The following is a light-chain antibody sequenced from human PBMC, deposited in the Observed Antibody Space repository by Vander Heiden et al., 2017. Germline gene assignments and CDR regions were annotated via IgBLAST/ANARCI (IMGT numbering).Light chain of an antibody. CDR3: QSYDSSLSGSWV. CDR2: VNR. Sequence: QSVLTQPPSVAGPPGQRVTISCTGRSSHIGAGYDVHWYQQLPATAPKLLIYVNRNRPSGDPDRFSGSKSGTSAALAITGLQAEDEADYYCQSYDSSLSGSWVFGGGTKLTVL. CDR1: SSHIGAGYD. V-gene: IGLV1-40*01. J-gene: IGLJ3*02.